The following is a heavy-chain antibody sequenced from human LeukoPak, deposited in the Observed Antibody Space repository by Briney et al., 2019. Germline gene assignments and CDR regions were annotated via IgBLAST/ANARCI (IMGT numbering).Heavy chain of an antibody. Sequence: SETLSLTCTVSGGSISSYYWSWIRQPAGKGLEWIGRIYTSGSTNYNPSLKSRVTISVDTSKNQFSLKLSSVTAADTAVYYCARVGPPYYYYYMDVWGKGTTVTVSS. CDR3: ARVGPPYYYYYMDV. CDR2: IYTSGST. V-gene: IGHV4-4*07. J-gene: IGHJ6*03. CDR1: GGSISSYY.